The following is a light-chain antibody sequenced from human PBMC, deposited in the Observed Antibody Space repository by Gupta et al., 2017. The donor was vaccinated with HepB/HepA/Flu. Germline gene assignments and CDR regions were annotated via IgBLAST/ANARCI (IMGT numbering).Light chain of an antibody. V-gene: IGLV1-51*01. Sequence: QSVLTQPPSVSPAPGQQVTISSSGSSPNIGNNYVSWYQQLPGTAPKLLIYDNNKRPSGIPDRFSGSKSGTSATLDITGLQTGDEAEYYCGTWDNSLSAGGGYVFGTGTKVTVL. J-gene: IGLJ1*01. CDR2: DNN. CDR3: GTWDNSLSAGGGYV. CDR1: SPNIGNNY.